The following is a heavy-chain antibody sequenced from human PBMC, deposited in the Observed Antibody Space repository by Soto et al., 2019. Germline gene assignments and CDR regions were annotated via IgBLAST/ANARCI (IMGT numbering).Heavy chain of an antibody. V-gene: IGHV3-30-3*01. J-gene: IGHJ4*01. CDR3: ARSISMAGLEY. CDR1: GFTLTSYS. CDR2: ISYDGNKK. Sequence: PGGCLRLSCAASGFTLTSYSMHCVRQAPGKGLEWVSVISYDGNKKLYGDSVKGRFSISRDTSKNTVDLQMNSLRPEDTAVYYCARSISMAGLEYWDQGTLVTVSS. D-gene: IGHD6-19*01.